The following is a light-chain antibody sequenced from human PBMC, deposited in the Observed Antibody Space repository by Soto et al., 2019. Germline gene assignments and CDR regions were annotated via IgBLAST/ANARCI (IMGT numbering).Light chain of an antibody. CDR3: CSYAGSFVV. Sequence: QSALTQPRSVSGSPGQSVTISCTGTSSDVGGYKYVSWYQQHPGKAPKLMIYDVSKRPSGVPDCFSGSKSGNTASLTISGLQAEDEADYYCCSYAGSFVVFGGGTKVTVL. CDR1: SSDVGGYKY. V-gene: IGLV2-11*01. J-gene: IGLJ2*01. CDR2: DVS.